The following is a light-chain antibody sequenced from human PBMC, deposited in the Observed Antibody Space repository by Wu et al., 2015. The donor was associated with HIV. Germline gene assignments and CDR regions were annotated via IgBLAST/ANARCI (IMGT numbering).Light chain of an antibody. Sequence: DIQMTQSPSSLSASVGDRVTISCQASHDINNNLNWYQQKPGKAPRLLIYGASNLETGVPSKFSGSGSGRDFTFTISSLQPEDIATYYCQHCDHXPYIFGQGTRLEI. V-gene: IGKV1-33*01. CDR1: HDINNN. CDR2: GAS. CDR3: QHCDHXPYI. J-gene: IGKJ2*01.